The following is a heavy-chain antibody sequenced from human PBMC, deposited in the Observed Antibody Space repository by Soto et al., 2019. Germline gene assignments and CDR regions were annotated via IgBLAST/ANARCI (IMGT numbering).Heavy chain of an antibody. D-gene: IGHD6-25*01. CDR2: IYYPGAT. CDR1: SGSISSGNW. V-gene: IGHV4-4*02. CDR3: ARVFSSGSGWMYYFDF. Sequence: QVQLQESGPGLVESSGTLSLTCEVSSGSISSGNWWSWVRQPPGKGLEWIGEIYYPGATNYNPSLKSRGPMTIDKSKDQFSLNLRSATAADTAVYYCARVFSSGSGWMYYFDFWGQGILVSVSS. J-gene: IGHJ4*02.